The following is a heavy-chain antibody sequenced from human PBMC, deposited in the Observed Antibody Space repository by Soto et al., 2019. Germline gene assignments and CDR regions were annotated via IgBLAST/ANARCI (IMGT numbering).Heavy chain of an antibody. J-gene: IGHJ6*02. CDR2: ISPYNDDT. CDR1: GYTFSSYG. CDR3: ARGGYYDSSGSRNYHYYGMDV. Sequence: QAQLVQSGAEVKKSGASVKVSCKASGYTFSSYGISWVRQAPGQGLEWLGWISPYNDDTIYAQKLQGRVTMTTDTSNRTAYMDLRSLRSDDTAVYYCARGGYYDSSGSRNYHYYGMDVWGQGTTVTVSS. V-gene: IGHV1-18*01. D-gene: IGHD3-22*01.